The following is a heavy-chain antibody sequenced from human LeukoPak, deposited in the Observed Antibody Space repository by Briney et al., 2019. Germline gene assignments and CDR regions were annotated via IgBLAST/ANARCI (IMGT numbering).Heavy chain of an antibody. CDR3: ARDSSYDSSVLLGY. Sequence: GGSLRLSCAASGFAFRNSGMHWVRQAPGKGLEWVAVISYDGSNKYYADSVKGRFTISRDNSKNTLYLQMNSLRAEDTAVYYCARDSSYDSSVLLGYWGQGTLVTVSS. D-gene: IGHD3-22*01. V-gene: IGHV3-30*03. J-gene: IGHJ4*02. CDR1: GFAFRNSG. CDR2: ISYDGSNK.